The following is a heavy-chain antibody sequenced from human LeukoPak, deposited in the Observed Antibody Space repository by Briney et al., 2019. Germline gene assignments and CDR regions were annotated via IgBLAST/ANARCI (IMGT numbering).Heavy chain of an antibody. V-gene: IGHV1-18*01. CDR3: ARSEWELRMEYFDY. CDR2: ISAYNGNT. CDR1: GGTFSSYA. D-gene: IGHD1-26*01. Sequence: GASVKVSCKASGGTFSSYAISWVRQAPGQGLEWMGWISAYNGNTNYAQKLQGRVTMTTDTSTSTAYMELRSLRSDDTAVYYCARSEWELRMEYFDYWGQGTLVTVSS. J-gene: IGHJ4*02.